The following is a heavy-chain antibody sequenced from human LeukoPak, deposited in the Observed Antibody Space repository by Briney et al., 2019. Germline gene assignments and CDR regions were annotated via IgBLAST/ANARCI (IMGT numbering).Heavy chain of an antibody. CDR3: AHFKGGSFDF. Sequence: SSETLSLTCTVSGGSISSSNYYWGWIRQPPGKGLEWIGSIYYSGNTYYNPSLKSRVTISVDTSKNQSSLKLTSVTAADTAVYYCAHFKGGSFDFWGQGTMVTVSS. J-gene: IGHJ3*01. D-gene: IGHD1-26*01. CDR2: IYYSGNT. CDR1: GGSISSSNYY. V-gene: IGHV4-39*01.